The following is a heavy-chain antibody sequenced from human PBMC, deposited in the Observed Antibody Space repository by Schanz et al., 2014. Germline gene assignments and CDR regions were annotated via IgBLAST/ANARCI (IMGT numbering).Heavy chain of an antibody. Sequence: QVQLVQSGAEVKKPGASVKVSCKASGYTFTSYGISWVRQAPGQGLEWMGWISPYNGNTNYAQKLQGRVTLTTDTSTSTVYLELSSLRSDDTAVYYCARTIAYGGSSGYFGYWGQGTLXTVSS. CDR3: ARTIAYGGSSGYFGY. CDR1: GYTFTSYG. D-gene: IGHD4-17*01. CDR2: ISPYNGNT. V-gene: IGHV1-18*01. J-gene: IGHJ4*02.